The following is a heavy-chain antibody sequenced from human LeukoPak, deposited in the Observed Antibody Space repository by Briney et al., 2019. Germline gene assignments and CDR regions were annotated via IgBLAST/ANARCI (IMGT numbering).Heavy chain of an antibody. D-gene: IGHD3-16*02. J-gene: IGHJ4*02. CDR2: ISSSSSYI. CDR3: ARDGGRYDYVWGSYPHTGFDY. V-gene: IGHV3-21*01. Sequence: GGSLRLSCAASGFTFSSYAMSWVRQAPGKGLEWVSSISSSSSYIYYADSVKGRFTISRDNAKNSLYLQMNSLRAEDTAVYYCARDGGRYDYVWGSYPHTGFDYWGQGTLVTVSS. CDR1: GFTFSSYA.